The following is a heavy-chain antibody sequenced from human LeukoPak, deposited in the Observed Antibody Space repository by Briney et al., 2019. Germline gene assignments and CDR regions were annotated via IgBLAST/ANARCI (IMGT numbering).Heavy chain of an antibody. V-gene: IGHV3-23*01. D-gene: IGHD6-19*01. CDR1: GFTFSSHA. CDR3: AKGRAVAGILYYGMDV. J-gene: IGHJ6*02. CDR2: ISGSGGST. Sequence: PGGSLRLSCAASGFTFSSHAMSWVRQAPGKGLEWVSAISGSGGSTYYADSVKGRSTISRDNSKNTLYLQMNSLRAEDTAVYYCAKGRAVAGILYYGMDVWGQGTTVTVSS.